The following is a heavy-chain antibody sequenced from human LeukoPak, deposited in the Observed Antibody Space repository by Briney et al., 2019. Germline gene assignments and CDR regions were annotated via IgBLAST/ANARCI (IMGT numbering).Heavy chain of an antibody. CDR3: ARGAWSGYIDY. CDR2: INHSGST. J-gene: IGHJ4*02. Sequence: PSETLSLTCAVYGGSFSGYYWSWIRQPPGKGLEWIGEINHSGSTNYNPSLKSQVTISVDTSKNQFSLKLSSVTAADTAVYYCARGAWSGYIDYWGQGTLVTVSS. CDR1: GGSFSGYY. D-gene: IGHD3-3*01. V-gene: IGHV4-34*01.